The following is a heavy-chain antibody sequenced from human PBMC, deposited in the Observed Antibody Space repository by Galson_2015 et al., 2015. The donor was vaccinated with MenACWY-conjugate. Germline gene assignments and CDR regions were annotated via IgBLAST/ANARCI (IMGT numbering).Heavy chain of an antibody. CDR3: IREEYGTGIVENR. Sequence: SLRLSCATSGFTFGDYAMSWFRQAPGKGLEWVGSIRSKAYGGTTDYAASVKDRFTISRDDSKSIAYLQMDSLKTEDTALYYCIREEYGTGIVENRWGQGTLVTVSS. CDR1: GFTFGDYA. V-gene: IGHV3-49*03. D-gene: IGHD3-10*01. CDR2: IRSKAYGGTT. J-gene: IGHJ5*02.